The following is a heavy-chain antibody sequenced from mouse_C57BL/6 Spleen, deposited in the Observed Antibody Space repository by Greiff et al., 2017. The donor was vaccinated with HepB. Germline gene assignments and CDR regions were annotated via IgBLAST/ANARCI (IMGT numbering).Heavy chain of an antibody. V-gene: IGHV14-4*01. CDR1: GFNIKNDY. CDR2: IDPENGDT. D-gene: IGHD3-2*02. Sequence: VQLQQSGAELVRPGASVKLSCTASGFNIKNDYMHWVKQRPEQGLEWIGWIDPENGDTEYASKFQGKATITADTSSNTAYLQLSSLTSEDTAVYYCSQTAQASWFAYWGQGTLVTVSA. J-gene: IGHJ3*01. CDR3: SQTAQASWFAY.